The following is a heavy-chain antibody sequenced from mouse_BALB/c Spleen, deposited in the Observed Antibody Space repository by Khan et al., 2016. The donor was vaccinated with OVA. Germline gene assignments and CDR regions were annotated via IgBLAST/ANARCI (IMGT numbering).Heavy chain of an antibody. D-gene: IGHD1-1*01. Sequence: EVQLQESGPGLVKPSQSLSLTCTVTGNSITSDYAWNWIRQFPGNKLEWMGYISYSGRTSYNPSLKSRISITRDTSRNQFFLQLNSVTTEDTATYYCARSVTITTVVATDFDYWGQGTTLTVSS. CDR2: ISYSGRT. J-gene: IGHJ2*01. V-gene: IGHV3-2*02. CDR1: GNSITSDYA. CDR3: ARSVTITTVVATDFDY.